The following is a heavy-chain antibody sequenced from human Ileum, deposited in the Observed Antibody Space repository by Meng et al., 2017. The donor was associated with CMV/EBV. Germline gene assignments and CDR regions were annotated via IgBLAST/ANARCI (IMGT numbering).Heavy chain of an antibody. CDR3: ARALLGWELPNDAFDI. CDR2: ISAYNGNT. J-gene: IGHJ3*02. CDR1: GYTFTSHG. Sequence: ASVKVSCKASGYTFTSHGISWVRQAPGQGLEWMGWISAYNGNTNYAQKLQGRVTMTTDTSTSTAYMELRSLRSDDTAVYYCARALLGWELPNDAFDIWGQGTMVTVSS. V-gene: IGHV1-18*01. D-gene: IGHD1-26*01.